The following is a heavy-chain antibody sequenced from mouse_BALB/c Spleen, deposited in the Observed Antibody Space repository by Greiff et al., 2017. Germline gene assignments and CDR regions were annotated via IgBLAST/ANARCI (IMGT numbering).Heavy chain of an antibody. Sequence: EVQGVESGGGLVQPGGSRKLSCAASGFTFSSFGMHWVRQAPEKGLEWVAYISSGSSTIYYADTVKGRFTISRDNPKNTLFLQMTSLRSEDTAMYYCARREVGAMDYWGQGTSVTVSS. CDR3: ARREVGAMDY. J-gene: IGHJ4*01. V-gene: IGHV5-17*02. CDR2: ISSGSSTI. D-gene: IGHD1-1*01. CDR1: GFTFSSFG.